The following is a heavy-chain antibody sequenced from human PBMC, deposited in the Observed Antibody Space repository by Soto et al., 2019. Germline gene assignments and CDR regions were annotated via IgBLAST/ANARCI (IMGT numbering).Heavy chain of an antibody. CDR3: AKSGSYVGSSIDY. D-gene: IGHD6-25*01. Sequence: PGGSLRLSCAASGFSFSSKAMNWVRQAPGKGLEWVSTISAGGGSTHYADSVKGRFTISRDNSKNTLYLQMNSLRVEDTAVYYCAKSGSYVGSSIDYWGQGAMVTVYS. J-gene: IGHJ4*02. CDR1: GFSFSSKA. V-gene: IGHV3-23*01. CDR2: ISAGGGST.